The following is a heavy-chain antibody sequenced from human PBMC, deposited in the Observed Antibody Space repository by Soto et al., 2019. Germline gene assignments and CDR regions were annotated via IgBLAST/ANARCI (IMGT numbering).Heavy chain of an antibody. V-gene: IGHV6-1*01. Sequence: SQTLSLTCVISGDSVSCNSAAWNWIRQSPSRGLEWLGRTYYRSKWYNDYAVSVKSRITINPDTSKNQFSLQLNSVTPEDTAVYYCARDFYSSSSYYYYYYGMDVWGQGTTVTVSS. D-gene: IGHD6-6*01. CDR3: ARDFYSSSSYYYYYYGMDV. CDR2: TYYRSKWYN. CDR1: GDSVSCNSAA. J-gene: IGHJ6*02.